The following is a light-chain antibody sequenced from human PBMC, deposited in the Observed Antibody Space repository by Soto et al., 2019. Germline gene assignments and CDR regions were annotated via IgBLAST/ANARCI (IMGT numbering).Light chain of an antibody. Sequence: QSVLTQPASVSGSPGQSIAISCTGTSSDVGSHNHVSWYQQYPGKAPKLIIYEVTNRPSGVSARFSGSKFGSTASLTISGLQAEDEGEYYCNSFSAAGSSYVFGPGTKLTVL. V-gene: IGLV2-14*01. CDR1: SSDVGSHNH. J-gene: IGLJ1*01. CDR3: NSFSAAGSSYV. CDR2: EVT.